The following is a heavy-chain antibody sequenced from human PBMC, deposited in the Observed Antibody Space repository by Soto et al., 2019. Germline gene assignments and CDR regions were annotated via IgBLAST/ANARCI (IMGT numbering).Heavy chain of an antibody. Sequence: QLHLQESGSGLVKPSQTLSLTCAVSGGSISSGGYSWSWIRQPPGKGLNYIGYIYHSESTYYNPSLKSRVTISVDRSKNQFSLKLSSVTAADTAVYYCARVRSGWGIDYWGQGTLVTVSS. CDR2: IYHSEST. CDR3: ARVRSGWGIDY. V-gene: IGHV4-30-2*01. J-gene: IGHJ4*02. CDR1: GGSISSGGYS. D-gene: IGHD6-19*01.